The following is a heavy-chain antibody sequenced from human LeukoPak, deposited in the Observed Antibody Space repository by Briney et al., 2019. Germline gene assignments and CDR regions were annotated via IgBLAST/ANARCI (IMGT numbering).Heavy chain of an antibody. V-gene: IGHV3-9*01. D-gene: IGHD2-15*01. CDR1: GFTFDDYV. J-gene: IGHJ3*02. CDR2: ISWNSGTI. Sequence: GGSLRLSCAASGFTFDDYVMNWVRQAPGKGLEWVSGISWNSGTIGYADSVKGRFTISRDNAKNSLYLQMNSLRAENTALYYCVKGAAYHLGDAFDIWGQGTMVTVSS. CDR3: VKGAAYHLGDAFDI.